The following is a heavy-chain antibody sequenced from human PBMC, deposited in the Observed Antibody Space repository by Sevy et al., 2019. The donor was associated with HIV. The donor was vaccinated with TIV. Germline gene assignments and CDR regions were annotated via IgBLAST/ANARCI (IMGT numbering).Heavy chain of an antibody. CDR1: GGSISSGSYY. CDR2: IYTSGST. Sequence: SETLSLTCTVSGGSISSGSYYWSWIRQPAGKGLEWIGRIYTSGSTNYNPSLKSRVTMSVDTSKNQFSLKLSSVTAADTAVYYCAGERCGSAALRYYYYGMDVWGQGTTVTVSS. V-gene: IGHV4-61*02. J-gene: IGHJ6*02. D-gene: IGHD3-10*01. CDR3: AGERCGSAALRYYYYGMDV.